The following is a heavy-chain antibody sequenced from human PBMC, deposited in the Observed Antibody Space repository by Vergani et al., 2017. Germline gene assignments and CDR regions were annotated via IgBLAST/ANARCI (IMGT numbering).Heavy chain of an antibody. CDR3: ARPYYYDSSGYYPVDY. D-gene: IGHD3-22*01. CDR2: ISGSGGST. CDR1: GFTFSSYA. V-gene: IGHV3-23*01. J-gene: IGHJ4*02. Sequence: EVQLLESGGGLVQPGGSLRLSCAASGFTFSSYAMSWVRQAPGKGLEWVSAISGSGGSTYYADSVKGRFTISRDNSKNTLYLQMNSLRAEDTAVYYCARPYYYDSSGYYPVDYWGQGTLVTVSS.